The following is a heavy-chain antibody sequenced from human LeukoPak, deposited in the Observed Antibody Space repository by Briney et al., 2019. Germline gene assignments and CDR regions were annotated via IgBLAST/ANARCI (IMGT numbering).Heavy chain of an antibody. Sequence: PSETLSLTCTVSGGSISSGSYYWSWIRQPAGKGLEWIGRIYTSGSTNYNPSLKSRVTISVDTSKNQFSLKLSSVTAADTAVYYCARDRYSSSWFDPWGQGTLVTVSS. CDR3: ARDRYSSSWFDP. J-gene: IGHJ5*02. CDR1: GGSISSGSYY. CDR2: IYTSGST. V-gene: IGHV4-61*02. D-gene: IGHD6-13*01.